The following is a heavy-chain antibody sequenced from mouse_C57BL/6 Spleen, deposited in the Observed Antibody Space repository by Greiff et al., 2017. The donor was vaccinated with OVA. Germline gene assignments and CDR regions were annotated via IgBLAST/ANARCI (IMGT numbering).Heavy chain of an antibody. V-gene: IGHV5-6*01. D-gene: IGHD1-1*01. J-gene: IGHJ2*01. Sequence: EVKLMESGGDLVKPGGSLKLSCAASGFTFSSYGMSWVRQTPDKRLEWVATIGSGGSYTYYPDSVKGRFTISRDNAKNTLYLQMSSLKSEATAMYYCARHYDGSSYYFDYWGQGTTLTVSS. CDR2: IGSGGSYT. CDR1: GFTFSSYG. CDR3: ARHYDGSSYYFDY.